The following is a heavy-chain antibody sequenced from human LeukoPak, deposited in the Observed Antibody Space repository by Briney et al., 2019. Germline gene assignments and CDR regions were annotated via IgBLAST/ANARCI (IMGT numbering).Heavy chain of an antibody. CDR3: ARDGAPFLRYFVWLHNEPDAFDI. V-gene: IGHV3-48*01. J-gene: IGHJ3*02. Sequence: GGSLRLSCAASGFTFSSYSMNCARQAPGKGREWVSYIISISSTIYYADSVKGRFTISRDNAKNSLYLQMNSLGAEDTAVYYCARDGAPFLRYFVWLHNEPDAFDIWGQGTMVTVSS. D-gene: IGHD3-9*01. CDR2: IISISSTI. CDR1: GFTFSSYS.